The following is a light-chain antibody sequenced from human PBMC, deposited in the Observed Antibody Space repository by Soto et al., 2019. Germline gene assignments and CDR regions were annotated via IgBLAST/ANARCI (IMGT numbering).Light chain of an antibody. V-gene: IGLV1-44*01. CDR2: RNN. CDR1: SSNIGSNT. CDR3: AAWDDSLTGWV. Sequence: QSVLTQPPSASGTPGQRVTISCSGSSSNIGSNTVNWYQQLPGMAPKLLIYRNNQRPSGVPDRFSGSKSGTSASLAISGLQSEDESDYYCAAWDDSLTGWVFGGGTQLTVL. J-gene: IGLJ3*02.